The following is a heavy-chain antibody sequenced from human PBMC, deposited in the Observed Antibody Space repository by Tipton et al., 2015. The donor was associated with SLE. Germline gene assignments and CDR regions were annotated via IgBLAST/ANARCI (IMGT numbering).Heavy chain of an antibody. Sequence: TLSLTCTVSGDSISSSNYYWGWIRQPPGKGLEWIGSSYYTGGTYYNPSLKSRVTIFVDTSRNQLPLELSSVTAADTAVYYCARHVVGGPKHFDYWGQGTLVTVSS. V-gene: IGHV4-39*01. J-gene: IGHJ4*02. CDR3: ARHVVGGPKHFDY. CDR1: GDSISSSNYY. D-gene: IGHD3-10*01. CDR2: SYYTGGT.